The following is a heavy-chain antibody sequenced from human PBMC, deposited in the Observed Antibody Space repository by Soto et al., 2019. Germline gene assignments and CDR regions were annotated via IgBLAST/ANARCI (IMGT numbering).Heavy chain of an antibody. CDR2: IDWEDDK. V-gene: IGHV2-70*01. CDR1: GFSLGTSGMC. D-gene: IGHD1-7*01. Sequence: VSGPTLVNPTQTLTLTCTYSGFSLGTSGMCVSWIRQPPGKAPEWLALIDWEDDKYYSTSLKTRLSISKDTSKNQVVLTVTNMDAVDTGTYFCARIRLRNYVLNGMDVWGQGITVTVSS. CDR3: ARIRLRNYVLNGMDV. J-gene: IGHJ6*02.